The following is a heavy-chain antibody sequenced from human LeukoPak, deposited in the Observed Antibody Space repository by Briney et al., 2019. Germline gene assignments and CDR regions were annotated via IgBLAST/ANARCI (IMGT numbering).Heavy chain of an antibody. CDR3: ARVPPTVISPFDY. CDR1: GGSISSYY. D-gene: IGHD4-17*01. J-gene: IGHJ4*02. V-gene: IGHV4-59*01. Sequence: SETLSLTCTVSGGSISSYYWSWIRQPPGKGLEWIGYIYYSGSTNYNPSLKSRVTISVDTSKNQFSLKLSSVTAADTAVYYCARVPPTVISPFDYWGQGTLVTVSS. CDR2: IYYSGST.